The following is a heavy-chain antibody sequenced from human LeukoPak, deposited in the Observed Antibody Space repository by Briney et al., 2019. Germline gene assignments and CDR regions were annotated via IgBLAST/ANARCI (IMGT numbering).Heavy chain of an antibody. CDR2: IRFDGSNK. D-gene: IGHD2-15*01. CDR3: AKGSADYYYMDV. CDR1: RFTFNNYG. Sequence: GGSLRLSCAASRFTFNNYGMHWVRQAPGKGLEWVAFIRFDGSNKYYADSVKGRFTISRDNSKNSLYLQMNSLRAEDTALYYCAKGSADYYYMDVWGKGTTVTVSS. V-gene: IGHV3-30*02. J-gene: IGHJ6*03.